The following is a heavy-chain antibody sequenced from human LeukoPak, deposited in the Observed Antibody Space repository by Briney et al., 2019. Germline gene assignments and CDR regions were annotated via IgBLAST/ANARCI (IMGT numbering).Heavy chain of an antibody. CDR2: ISAYNGNT. J-gene: IGHJ4*02. CDR1: GYTFKNFG. D-gene: IGHD2-21*01. CDR3: ARDVFVMGVGPFGY. V-gene: IGHV1-18*01. Sequence: ASVKVSCKTSGYTFKNFGITWVRQAPGQGLEWLGWISAYNGNTKYAQNIQDRVTMTTDSSTSTAYVELRSLGSDDTALYYCARDVFVMGVGPFGYWGQGTLVSVSS.